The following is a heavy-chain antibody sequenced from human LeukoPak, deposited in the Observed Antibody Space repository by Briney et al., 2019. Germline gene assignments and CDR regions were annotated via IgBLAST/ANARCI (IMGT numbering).Heavy chain of an antibody. Sequence: GTSLRLSCAASGFTFRSYGVHWVRQAPGKGLEWVALISHDGGKKYYADSVKGRYTISRDKAKNTLYLQMNSLRGEDTAVYFCARAEYSRSWYPGVWGQGALVTVSS. V-gene: IGHV3-30*03. D-gene: IGHD6-13*01. CDR3: ARAEYSRSWYPGV. J-gene: IGHJ4*02. CDR2: ISHDGGKK. CDR1: GFTFRSYG.